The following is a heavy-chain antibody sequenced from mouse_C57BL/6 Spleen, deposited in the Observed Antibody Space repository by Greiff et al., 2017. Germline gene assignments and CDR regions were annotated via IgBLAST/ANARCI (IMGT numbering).Heavy chain of an antibody. J-gene: IGHJ1*03. V-gene: IGHV1-82*01. CDR2: IYPGDGDT. Sequence: VQLKQSGPELVKPGASVKISCKASGYAFSSSWMNWVKQRPGQGLEWIGRIYPGDGDTNYNEKFKGKATLTADKSSSTAYMQLSSLTSEDSAVYFCALLPSRYFDVWGTGTTVTVSS. D-gene: IGHD2-10*01. CDR3: ALLPSRYFDV. CDR1: GYAFSSSW.